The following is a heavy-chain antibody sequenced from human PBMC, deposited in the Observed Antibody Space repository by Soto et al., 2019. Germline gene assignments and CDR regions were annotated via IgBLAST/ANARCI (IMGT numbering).Heavy chain of an antibody. CDR1: GNYA. CDR3: AGYHSGSDLGN. V-gene: IGHV1-3*04. Sequence: QVQLVQSGAEVKKPGASVKVYCKASGNYAIHWVRQAPGQRLEWMGCINTAHGHTKYSDDFQGRVTVTRDTSATTAYMERRSLRSEDTALYCCAGYHSGSDLGNWGQGTLVTVSS. D-gene: IGHD3-10*01. J-gene: IGHJ4*02. CDR2: INTAHGHT.